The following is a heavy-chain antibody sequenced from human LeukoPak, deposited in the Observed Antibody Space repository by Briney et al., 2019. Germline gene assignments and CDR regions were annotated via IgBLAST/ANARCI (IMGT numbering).Heavy chain of an antibody. D-gene: IGHD3-10*01. CDR3: VRAGTYYYGSGAFDS. V-gene: IGHV3-13*01. CDR2: IGAAGDT. Sequence: PGGSLRLSCVASGFTFSTYDMHWVRQVTGKGLEWVSSIGAAGDTDYPASVKGRFTISRENAKNSLYLQMNSLRAGDTAVYYCVRAGTYYYGSGAFDSWGQGTLATVSS. J-gene: IGHJ4*02. CDR1: GFTFSTYD.